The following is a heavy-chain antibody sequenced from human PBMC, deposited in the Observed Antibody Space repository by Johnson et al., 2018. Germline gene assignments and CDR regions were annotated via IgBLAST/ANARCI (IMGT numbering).Heavy chain of an antibody. V-gene: IGHV3-30*18. CDR1: GFTFSCYG. J-gene: IGHJ6*03. CDR2: ISYDGSNK. D-gene: IGHD3-16*02. CDR3: AKGGAVYDYVWGSYRLYYMDV. Sequence: QVQLVESGGGVVQPGRSXRLSCAASGFTFSCYGMHWVRQAPGKGLAWAAVISYDGSNKSSADSVKGRFTIYRDNAKNTLYLQMTSLRAEDTAVYYCAKGGAVYDYVWGSYRLYYMDVWGKGTTVTVSS.